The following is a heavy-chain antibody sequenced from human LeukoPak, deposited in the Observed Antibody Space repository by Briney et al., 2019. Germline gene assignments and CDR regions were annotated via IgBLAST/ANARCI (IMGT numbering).Heavy chain of an antibody. D-gene: IGHD3-9*01. CDR2: ISSSGNTT. Sequence: GSLRLSCAASGFTFSDNYMSWIRQAPGKGLEWVSYISSSGNTTYNADSVKGRFSITRDNAKNSLYLQMNSLRAEDTAVYYCARGRTNFDWLLQFDYWGQGTLVTVSS. V-gene: IGHV3-11*04. CDR3: ARGRTNFDWLLQFDY. CDR1: GFTFSDNY. J-gene: IGHJ4*02.